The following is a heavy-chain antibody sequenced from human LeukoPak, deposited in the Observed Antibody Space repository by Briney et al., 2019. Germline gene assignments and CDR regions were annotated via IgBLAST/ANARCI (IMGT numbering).Heavy chain of an antibody. CDR2: IRYSGST. CDR3: ARQRPQFDY. CDR1: GGSISSSRYY. J-gene: IGHJ4*02. Sequence: SETLSLTCTVSGGSISSSRYYWGWIRQPPGKGLEWIGSIRYSGSTYYNPSLKSRLTISVDTSKNQFSLKLRSVTAADTAVYYCARQRPQFDYWAQGTLVTVSS. V-gene: IGHV4-39*01.